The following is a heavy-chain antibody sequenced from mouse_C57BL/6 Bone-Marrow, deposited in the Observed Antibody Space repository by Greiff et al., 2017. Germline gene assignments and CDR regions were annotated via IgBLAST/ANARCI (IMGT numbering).Heavy chain of an antibody. CDR1: GFTFSSYA. Sequence: EVQRVESGGGLVKPGGSLKLSCAASGFTFSSYAMSWVRQTPEKRLEWVATISAGGSYTYYPDNVKGRFTISRDNAKNNLYLQMSHLKSEDTAMYYCARENVLIYYYGSSYGGAMDYWGQGTSVTVSS. D-gene: IGHD1-1*01. CDR3: ARENVLIYYYGSSYGGAMDY. CDR2: ISAGGSYT. V-gene: IGHV5-4*01. J-gene: IGHJ4*01.